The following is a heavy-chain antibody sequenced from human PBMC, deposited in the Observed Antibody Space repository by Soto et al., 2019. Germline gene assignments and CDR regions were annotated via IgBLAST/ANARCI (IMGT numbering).Heavy chain of an antibody. Sequence: QVQLQQWGAGLLKPSETLSLTCAVYGGSFSGYYWSWIRQHPGKGLEWIGEINHSGSTNYNPSLKSRVTISVDTSKNQFSLKLSSVTAADTAVYYCARVRGVTYYYYGMDVWGQGTTVTVSS. CDR2: INHSGST. CDR3: ARVRGVTYYYYGMDV. D-gene: IGHD3-10*01. CDR1: GGSFSGYY. J-gene: IGHJ6*02. V-gene: IGHV4-34*01.